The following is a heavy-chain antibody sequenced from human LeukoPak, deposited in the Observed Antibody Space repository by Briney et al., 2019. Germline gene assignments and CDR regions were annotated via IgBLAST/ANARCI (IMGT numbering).Heavy chain of an antibody. Sequence: PSETLSLTCTVSGGSISSYYWSWIRQPPGKGLEWIGYIYYGGSTNYNPSLKSRVTISVDTSKNQFSLKLSSVTAADTAVYYCARFIGGSSGYYSGIDYWGQGTLVTVSS. CDR3: ARFIGGSSGYYSGIDY. V-gene: IGHV4-59*01. J-gene: IGHJ4*02. CDR1: GGSISSYY. CDR2: IYYGGST. D-gene: IGHD3-22*01.